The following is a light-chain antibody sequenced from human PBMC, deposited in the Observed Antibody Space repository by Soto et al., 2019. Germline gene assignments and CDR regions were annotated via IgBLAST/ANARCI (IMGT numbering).Light chain of an antibody. CDR1: QSVSSN. J-gene: IGKJ4*01. CDR2: GTS. V-gene: IGKV3-15*01. CDR3: QQYNNWPLT. Sequence: EIVMTQSPATLSVSPGERAALSCRASQSVSSNLAWYQQKPGQAPRLLIYGTSTRATGIPARFSGSGSGTEFTLTISSLQSEDFAVYYCQQYNNWPLTFGGGPRVDIX.